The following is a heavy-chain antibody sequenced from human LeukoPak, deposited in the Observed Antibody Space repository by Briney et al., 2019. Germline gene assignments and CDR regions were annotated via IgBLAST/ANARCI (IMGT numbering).Heavy chain of an antibody. Sequence: GGSLRLSCAASGFTFSSYEMNWVRQAPGKGLEWVSYISSSGSTIYYADSVKGRFIISRDNAKNSLYLQMNSLRAEDTAVYYCARDVGTYAFDIWGQGTMVTVSS. CDR1: GFTFSSYE. CDR2: ISSSGSTI. CDR3: ARDVGTYAFDI. D-gene: IGHD6-13*01. V-gene: IGHV3-48*03. J-gene: IGHJ3*02.